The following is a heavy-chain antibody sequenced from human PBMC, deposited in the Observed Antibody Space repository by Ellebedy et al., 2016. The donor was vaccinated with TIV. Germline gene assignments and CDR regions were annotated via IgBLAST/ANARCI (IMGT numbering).Heavy chain of an antibody. Sequence: MPSETLSLTCTVSGGSISSYYWSWIRQPPGKGLEWIGYIYYSGSTNYNPSLKSRVTISVDTSKNQFSLKLSSVTAADTAVYYCGGVEMVVPAAIGYWGQGTLVTVSS. CDR3: GGVEMVVPAAIGY. CDR2: IYYSGST. D-gene: IGHD2-2*01. CDR1: GGSISSYY. V-gene: IGHV4-59*08. J-gene: IGHJ4*02.